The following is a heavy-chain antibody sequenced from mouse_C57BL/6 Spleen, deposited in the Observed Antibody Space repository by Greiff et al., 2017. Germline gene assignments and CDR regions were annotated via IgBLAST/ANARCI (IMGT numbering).Heavy chain of an antibody. CDR2: FYPGSGSI. D-gene: IGHD1-1*01. CDR1: GYTFTEYT. CDR3: ARHEDGHYYGSSSSYYAMDY. Sequence: QVQLKQSGAELVKPGASVKLSCKASGYTFTEYTIHWVKQRSGQGLEWIGWFYPGSGSIKYNEKFKDKATLTADKSSSTVYMELSRLTSEDSAVYFCARHEDGHYYGSSSSYYAMDYWGQGTSVTVSS. J-gene: IGHJ4*01. V-gene: IGHV1-62-2*01.